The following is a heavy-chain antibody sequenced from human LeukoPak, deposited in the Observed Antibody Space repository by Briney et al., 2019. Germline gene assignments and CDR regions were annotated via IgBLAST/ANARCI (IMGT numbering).Heavy chain of an antibody. J-gene: IGHJ5*02. CDR1: GDSISIYY. D-gene: IGHD5-18*01. Sequence: SETLSLTCSVSGDSISIYYWSWIRQPPGKGLEWIGYIYNSGSTNYNPSLKSRVTISVDTSKNQFSLKLSSVTAADTAVYYCARDLGLRGYSYGYEVSWFDPWGQGTLVTVSS. V-gene: IGHV4-59*01. CDR2: IYNSGST. CDR3: ARDLGLRGYSYGYEVSWFDP.